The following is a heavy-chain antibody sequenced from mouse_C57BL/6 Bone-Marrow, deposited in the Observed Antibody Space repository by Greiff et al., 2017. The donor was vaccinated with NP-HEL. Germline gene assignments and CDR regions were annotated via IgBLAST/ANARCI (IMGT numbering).Heavy chain of an antibody. J-gene: IGHJ3*01. D-gene: IGHD2-2*01. CDR3: ARAGYAWFAY. Sequence: QVQLKESGAELARPGASVKLSCTASGYTFTSYGISWVKQRTGQGLEWIGEIYPRSGNTYYNEKFKGKATLTADKSSSTAYMELRSLTSEDSAFYTSARAGYAWFAYWGRGTRVTVSA. CDR1: GYTFTSYG. CDR2: IYPRSGNT. V-gene: IGHV1-81*01.